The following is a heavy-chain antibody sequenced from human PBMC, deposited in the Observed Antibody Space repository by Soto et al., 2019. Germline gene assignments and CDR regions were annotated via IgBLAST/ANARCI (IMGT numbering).Heavy chain of an antibody. CDR3: ARKDKSGYFNWFDP. V-gene: IGHV5-51*01. D-gene: IGHD3-22*01. CDR1: GYIFRSYW. J-gene: IGHJ5*02. CDR2: IFPSDSDT. Sequence: VESLKISCRTSGYIFRSYWIACLRQMPGKGLEWMGIIFPSDSDTRYSPSFQGQVTISADRSTSTVFLQWASLKASDTAVYFCARKDKSGYFNWFDPWGQGTLVTVS.